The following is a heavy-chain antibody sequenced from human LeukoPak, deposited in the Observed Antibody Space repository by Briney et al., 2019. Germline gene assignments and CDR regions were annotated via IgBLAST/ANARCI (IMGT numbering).Heavy chain of an antibody. D-gene: IGHD6-19*01. CDR1: GYPFSSFA. Sequence: GGSLRLSCAVSGYPFSSFALSWVRQAPGKGLEWVSSISRSTETTLYADSVKGRFTISRDNSKNTGFLQMNNLRAEDTAIYYCAKRAAVSGVVGPFDYWPQGTVVTVPS. J-gene: IGHJ4*02. CDR2: ISRSTETT. V-gene: IGHV3-23*01. CDR3: AKRAAVSGVVGPFDY.